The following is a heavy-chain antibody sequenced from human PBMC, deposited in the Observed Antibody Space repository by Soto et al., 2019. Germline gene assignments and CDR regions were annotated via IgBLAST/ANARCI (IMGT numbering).Heavy chain of an antibody. D-gene: IGHD3-16*01. Sequence: SETLSLTCTVSGGSISSYYWSWIRQPPGKGLEWIGYIYYSGSTNYNPSLKSRVTISVDTSKNQFSLKLSSVTAADTAVYYCARRLSDGLSYGYYFDYWGQGTLVTVSS. V-gene: IGHV4-59*08. CDR3: ARRLSDGLSYGYYFDY. CDR2: IYYSGST. J-gene: IGHJ4*02. CDR1: GGSISSYY.